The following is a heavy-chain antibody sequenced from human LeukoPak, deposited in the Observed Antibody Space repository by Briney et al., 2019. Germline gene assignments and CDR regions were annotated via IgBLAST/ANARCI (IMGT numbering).Heavy chain of an antibody. Sequence: SVKVSCKASGGTFISYAISWVRHAPGQGLEWMGGIIPIFGTANYAQKFQGRVTITTDESTSTAYMELSSLRSEDSAVYYCASGDSSSWYFQFDYWGQGTLVTVSS. CDR3: ASGDSSSWYFQFDY. CDR1: GGTFISYA. CDR2: IIPIFGTA. J-gene: IGHJ4*02. D-gene: IGHD6-13*01. V-gene: IGHV1-69*05.